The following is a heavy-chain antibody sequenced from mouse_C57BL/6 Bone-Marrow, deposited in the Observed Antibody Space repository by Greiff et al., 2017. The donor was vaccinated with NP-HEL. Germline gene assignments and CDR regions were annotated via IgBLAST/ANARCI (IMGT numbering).Heavy chain of an antibody. V-gene: IGHV1-26*01. J-gene: IGHJ2*01. CDR1: GYTFTDYY. D-gene: IGHD1-1*01. CDR3: ARTGTTVVAKGDYFDY. Sequence: EVQLQQSGPELVKPGASVKISCKASGYTFTDYYMNWVKQSHGKSLEWIGDINPNNGGTSYNQKFKGKATLTVDKSSSTAYMELRSLTSEDSAVYYCARTGTTVVAKGDYFDYWGQGTTLTVSS. CDR2: INPNNGGT.